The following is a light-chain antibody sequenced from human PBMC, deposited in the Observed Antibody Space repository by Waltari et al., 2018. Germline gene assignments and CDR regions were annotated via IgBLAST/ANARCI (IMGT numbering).Light chain of an antibody. CDR2: QDV. J-gene: IGLJ1*01. CDR3: QAWDSRVAGF. Sequence: SYDLTQSPSVSVSPGQTASITCSGDELEKQYVCVYQQKPGQSPVLVIDQDVRRPSEIPERFSGCNSGNTASLTIRGTQPRDEADYYCQAWDSRVAGFCGTGTMVTVL. CDR1: ELEKQY. V-gene: IGLV3-1*01.